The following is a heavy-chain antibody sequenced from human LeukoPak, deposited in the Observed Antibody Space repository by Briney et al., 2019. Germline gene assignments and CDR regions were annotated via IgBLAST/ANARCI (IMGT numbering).Heavy chain of an antibody. CDR3: ARDRPHNWFDP. CDR1: GIAFSNHW. J-gene: IGHJ5*02. V-gene: IGHV3-74*01. Sequence: GGSLRLSCAASGIAFSNHWMHRVRQAPGKGLEWVSWINNDGSYAVYADSVRARFTISRDNAKNTLYLQMNSLRPEDTAVYYCARDRPHNWFDPWGQGTLVTVSS. CDR2: INNDGSYA.